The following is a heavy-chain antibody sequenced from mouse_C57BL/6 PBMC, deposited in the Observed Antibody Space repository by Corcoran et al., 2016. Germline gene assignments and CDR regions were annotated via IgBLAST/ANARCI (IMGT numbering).Heavy chain of an antibody. CDR3: ARYDYFDY. Sequence: QVTLKESGPGILQSSQTLSLTCSFSGFSLSTSGMGVSWIRQPSGKGLEWLAHIYWDDDKRYNTSLKSRLTISKDTSRNQVFLKITSVDTADTATYYCARYDYFDYWGQGTTLTVSS. CDR1: GFSLSTSGMG. D-gene: IGHD2-12*01. CDR2: IYWDDDK. J-gene: IGHJ2*01. V-gene: IGHV8-12*01.